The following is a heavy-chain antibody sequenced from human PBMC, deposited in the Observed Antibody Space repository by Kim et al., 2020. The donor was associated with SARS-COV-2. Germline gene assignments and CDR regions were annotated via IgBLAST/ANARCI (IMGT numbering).Heavy chain of an antibody. CDR1: GFTFSSYA. D-gene: IGHD2-15*01. Sequence: GGSLRLSCAASGFTFSSYAMHWVRQAPGKGLEWVAVISYDGSNKYYADSVKGRFTISRDNSKNTLYLQMNSLRAEDTAVYYCARVRGKGTVVVAATDA. V-gene: IGHV3-30-3*01. CDR2: ISYDGSNK. CDR3: ARVRGKGTVVVAATDA. J-gene: IGHJ3*01.